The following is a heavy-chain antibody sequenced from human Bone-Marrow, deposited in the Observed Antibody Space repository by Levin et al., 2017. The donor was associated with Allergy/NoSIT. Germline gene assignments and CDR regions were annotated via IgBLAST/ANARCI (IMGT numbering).Heavy chain of an antibody. CDR1: GGSFSGSY. J-gene: IGHJ6*02. CDR3: ARVRRGYDFGGYYYYYGMDV. V-gene: IGHV4-34*01. Sequence: SQTLSLTCAVYGGSFSGSYWSWIRQPPGKGLEWIGEINHSGSTNYNPSLKSRVTISVDTSKNQFSLKLSSVTAADTAVYYCARVRRGYDFGGYYYYYGMDVWGQGTTVTVSS. D-gene: IGHD5-12*01. CDR2: INHSGST.